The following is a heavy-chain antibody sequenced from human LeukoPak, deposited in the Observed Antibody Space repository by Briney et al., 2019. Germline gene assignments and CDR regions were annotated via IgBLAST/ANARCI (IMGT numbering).Heavy chain of an antibody. D-gene: IGHD2-15*01. Sequence: GGSLRLSCAASGFTFSSYSMNWVHQAPGKGLEWVSSISSSSSYIYYADSVKGRFTISRDNAKNSLYLQMNSLRAEDTAVYYCASQEVGYCSGGSCYQYYFDYWGQGTLVTVSS. CDR3: ASQEVGYCSGGSCYQYYFDY. CDR1: GFTFSSYS. CDR2: ISSSSSYI. V-gene: IGHV3-21*01. J-gene: IGHJ4*02.